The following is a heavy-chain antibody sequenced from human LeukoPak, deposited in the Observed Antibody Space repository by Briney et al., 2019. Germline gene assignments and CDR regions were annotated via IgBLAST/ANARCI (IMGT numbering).Heavy chain of an antibody. D-gene: IGHD5-18*01. V-gene: IGHV3-53*01. CDR2: IYSGGST. CDR3: ARERGYSYGYFYYYGMDV. CDR1: GFTFSSYA. Sequence: PGGSLRLSCAASGFTFSSYAMSWVRQAPGKGLEWVSVIYSGGSTYYADSVKGRFTISRDNSKNTLYLQMNSLRAEDTAVYYCARERGYSYGYFYYYGMDVWGQGTTVTVSS. J-gene: IGHJ6*02.